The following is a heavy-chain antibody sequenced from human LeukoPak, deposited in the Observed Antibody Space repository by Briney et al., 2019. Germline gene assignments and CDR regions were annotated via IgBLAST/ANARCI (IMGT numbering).Heavy chain of an antibody. Sequence: GRSLRLSCATSGFTFSTYGMHWVRQAPGKGLEWVAVIRYDGNNKFYVDSVRGRFTISRDNSKNTLYLQMNSLRAEDTAVYYCTTGYFFDYFDYWGQGTLVTVSS. CDR1: GFTFSTYG. CDR2: IRYDGNNK. J-gene: IGHJ4*02. CDR3: TTGYFFDYFDY. V-gene: IGHV3-33*01. D-gene: IGHD2/OR15-2a*01.